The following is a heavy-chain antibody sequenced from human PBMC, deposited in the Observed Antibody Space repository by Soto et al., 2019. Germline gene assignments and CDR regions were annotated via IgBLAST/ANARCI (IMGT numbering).Heavy chain of an antibody. CDR2: INHSGST. J-gene: IGHJ5*02. CDR1: GGSFSGYY. CDR3: ARRSAAGP. D-gene: IGHD6-25*01. V-gene: IGHV4-34*01. Sequence: QVQLQQWGAGLLKPSETLSLTCAVYGGSFSGYYWSWIRQPPGKGLEWMGEINHSGSTNYNPSLXRXVXXSVDTSKNQFSLKRGSVTAADTAVYYCARRSAAGPWGQGTLVTVSS.